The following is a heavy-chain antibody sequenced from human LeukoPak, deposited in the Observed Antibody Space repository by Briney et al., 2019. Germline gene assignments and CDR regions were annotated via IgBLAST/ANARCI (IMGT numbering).Heavy chain of an antibody. CDR3: ATRRGRGTNYYYYMDV. CDR1: GFTFSSYA. D-gene: IGHD3-16*01. CDR2: ISGSGGST. V-gene: IGHV3-23*01. J-gene: IGHJ6*03. Sequence: GGSLRLSCAASGFTFSSYAMRWVRQAPGKGLEWVSAISGSGGSTYYADSVKGRFSISRDNSKNTLYLQMNSLRSEDTAVYYCATRRGRGTNYYYYMDVWGKGTTVTISS.